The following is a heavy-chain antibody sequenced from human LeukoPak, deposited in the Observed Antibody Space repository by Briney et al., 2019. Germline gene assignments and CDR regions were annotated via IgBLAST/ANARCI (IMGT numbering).Heavy chain of an antibody. D-gene: IGHD2-2*01. CDR1: GYSFTTYW. CDR2: IYPGDSDT. J-gene: IGHJ6*02. CDR3: ARKSTGMDV. V-gene: IGHV5-51*01. Sequence: GESLKISCKGSGYSFTTYWIAWGRQMPGKGLEWLGIIYPGDSDTRYSPSFQGQVTISADKSISTAYLQWSSLKASDSAIYYCARKSTGMDVWGQGTTVTVSS.